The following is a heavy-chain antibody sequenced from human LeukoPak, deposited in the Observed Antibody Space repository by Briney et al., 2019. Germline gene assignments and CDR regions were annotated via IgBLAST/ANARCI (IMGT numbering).Heavy chain of an antibody. CDR3: AKRGSGLYFDY. CDR1: GFIFNNYD. V-gene: IGHV3-23*01. J-gene: IGHJ4*02. CDR2: ISANGNRR. Sequence: GGSLRLSCAASGFIFNNYDMNWVRQAPGKGLEWVSSISANGNRRYYADSVKGRFTISRDNSENTVYLQMNSLRAEDTAVYYCAKRGSGLYFDYWGQGTLVTVSS. D-gene: IGHD5-12*01.